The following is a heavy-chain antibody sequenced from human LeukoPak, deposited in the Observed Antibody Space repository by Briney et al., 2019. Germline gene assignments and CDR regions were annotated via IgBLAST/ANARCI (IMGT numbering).Heavy chain of an antibody. V-gene: IGHV1-2*02. D-gene: IGHD5-18*01. CDR2: INPNSGGT. Sequence: ASVKVSCKASGYTFTSYYMHWVRQAPGQGLEWMGWINPNSGGTNYAQKFQGRVTMTRDTSISTVYMELSRLRSDDTAVYYCARGRILGTAIVGYWGQGTLVTVSS. CDR1: GYTFTSYY. CDR3: ARGRILGTAIVGY. J-gene: IGHJ4*02.